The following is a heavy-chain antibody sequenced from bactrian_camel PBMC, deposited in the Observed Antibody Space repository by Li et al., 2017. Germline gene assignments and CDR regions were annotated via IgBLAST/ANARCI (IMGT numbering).Heavy chain of an antibody. CDR3: ASVSGCVA. D-gene: IGHD3*01. V-gene: IGHV3S31*01. Sequence: DVQLVESGGGLVQPGGSLRLSCAASGFTFSSYAMSWVRQAPGKGLEWVSGINSGGGGQYYADSVKGRFTISRDNAKNTLYLQLNSLKIEDTAMYYCASVSGCVAWGQGTQVTVS. J-gene: IGHJ4*01. CDR2: INSGGGGQ. CDR1: GFTFSSYA.